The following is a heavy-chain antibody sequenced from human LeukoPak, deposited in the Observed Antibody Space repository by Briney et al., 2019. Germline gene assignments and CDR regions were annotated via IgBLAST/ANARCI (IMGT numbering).Heavy chain of an antibody. J-gene: IGHJ4*02. CDR2: INHSGST. Sequence: SETLSLTCAVYGGSFSGYYWSWIRQPPGKGLEWIGEINHSGSTNYNPSLKSRVTISVDTSKNQFSLKLSSVTAADTAVYYCARGNILSGYCFDFWGQGALVTVSS. CDR3: ARGNILSGYCFDF. V-gene: IGHV4-34*01. D-gene: IGHD3-9*01. CDR1: GGSFSGYY.